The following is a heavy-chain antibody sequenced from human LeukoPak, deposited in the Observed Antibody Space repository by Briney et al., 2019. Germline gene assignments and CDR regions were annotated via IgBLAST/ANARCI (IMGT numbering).Heavy chain of an antibody. D-gene: IGHD2-15*01. CDR2: ISNNGGYT. V-gene: IGHV3-23*01. J-gene: IGHJ4*02. CDR1: GFTFSSSA. Sequence: HPGGSLRLSCAASGFTFSSSAMSWVRQAPGKGLEWVSAISNNGGYTYYADSVQGRFTISGDNSKSTLCLQMNSLRAEDTAVYCCAKQLGYCSDGSCYFPYWGQGTLVTVSS. CDR3: AKQLGYCSDGSCYFPY.